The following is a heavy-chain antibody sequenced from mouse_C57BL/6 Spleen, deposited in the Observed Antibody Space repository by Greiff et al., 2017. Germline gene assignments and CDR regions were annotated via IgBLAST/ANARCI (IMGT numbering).Heavy chain of an antibody. V-gene: IGHV1-15*01. CDR2: IDPETGGT. CDR1: GYTFTDYE. J-gene: IGHJ3*01. CDR3: TRWPAY. Sequence: QVQLKESGAELMRPGASVTLSCKASGYTFTDYEMHWVKQTPVHGLEWIGAIDPETGGTAYNQKFKGKAILTADKSSSTAYMELRSLTSEDSAVYYCTRWPAYWGQGTLVTVSA.